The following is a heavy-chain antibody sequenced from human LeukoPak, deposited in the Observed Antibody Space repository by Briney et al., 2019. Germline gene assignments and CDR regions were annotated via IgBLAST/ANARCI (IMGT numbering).Heavy chain of an antibody. CDR1: GGSFSGYY. J-gene: IGHJ4*02. CDR3: AREITSVAGTVGLDY. CDR2: IYYSGST. D-gene: IGHD6-19*01. V-gene: IGHV4-59*01. Sequence: SETLSLTCAVYGGSFSGYYWSWIRQPPGKGLEWIGYIYYSGSTNYNPSLKSRVTISVDTSKNQFSLKLSSVTAADTAVYYCAREITSVAGTVGLDYWGQGTLVTVSS.